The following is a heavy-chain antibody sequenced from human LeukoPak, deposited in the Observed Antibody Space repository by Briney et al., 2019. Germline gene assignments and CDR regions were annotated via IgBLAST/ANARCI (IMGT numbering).Heavy chain of an antibody. CDR1: GFTFSSYA. CDR3: AKDQYYYDSSGYSLDY. V-gene: IGHV3-23*01. D-gene: IGHD3-22*01. CDR2: ISGSGGST. J-gene: IGHJ4*02. Sequence: GGSLRLSCAVSGFTFSSYAMSWVRQAPGKGLEWVSAISGSGGSTYYADSVKGRFTISRDNSKNTLYLQMNNLRAEDTAVYYCAKDQYYYDSSGYSLDYWGQGTLVTVSS.